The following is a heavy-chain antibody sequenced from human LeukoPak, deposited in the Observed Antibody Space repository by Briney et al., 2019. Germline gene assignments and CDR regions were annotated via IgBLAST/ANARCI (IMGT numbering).Heavy chain of an antibody. D-gene: IGHD3-22*01. J-gene: IGHJ4*02. CDR1: GGTFSSYA. CDR2: IIPIFGTA. Sequence: SVKVSCKASGGTFSSYAISWVRQAPGQGLEWMGRIIPIFGTANYAQKFQGRVTITTDESTSTAYMELSSLRYEDTAVYYCASTSRGTHYYDSSGYYGYWGQGTLVTVSS. V-gene: IGHV1-69*05. CDR3: ASTSRGTHYYDSSGYYGY.